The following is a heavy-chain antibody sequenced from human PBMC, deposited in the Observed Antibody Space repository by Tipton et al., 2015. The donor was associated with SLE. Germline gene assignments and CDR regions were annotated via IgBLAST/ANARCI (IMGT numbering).Heavy chain of an antibody. J-gene: IGHJ4*02. D-gene: IGHD6-13*01. CDR1: GDTISDHY. CDR2: ISYSGST. CDR3: ARGPSIPYSSSWYGIDY. V-gene: IGHV4-59*11. Sequence: TLSLTCTVSGDTISDHYWSWIRQPPGKGLEWIGYISYSGSTNYNPSLKSRVTISVDTSKNQFSLKLSSVTPADTAVYYCARGPSIPYSSSWYGIDYWGQGTLVTVSS.